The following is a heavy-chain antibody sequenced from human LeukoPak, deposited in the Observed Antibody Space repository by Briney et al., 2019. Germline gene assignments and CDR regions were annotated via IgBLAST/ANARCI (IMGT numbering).Heavy chain of an antibody. Sequence: ASVKVSCKASGYTFTGYAMHWVRQAPGQRLEWMGWINAGNGNTKYSQKFQGRVTITRDTSASTAYMELSSLRSEDTAVYYCAREDTRSGYYGMDVWGQGTTVTVSS. D-gene: IGHD3-10*01. V-gene: IGHV1-3*01. J-gene: IGHJ6*02. CDR3: AREDTRSGYYGMDV. CDR1: GYTFTGYA. CDR2: INAGNGNT.